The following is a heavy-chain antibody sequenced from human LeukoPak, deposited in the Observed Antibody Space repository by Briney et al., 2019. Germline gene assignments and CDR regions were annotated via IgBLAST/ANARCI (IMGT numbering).Heavy chain of an antibody. CDR2: ITGGGETT. J-gene: IGHJ4*02. Sequence: TGGSLRLSCAASGFTFTTYGMNWVRQAPGKGLEWVSGITGGGETTFYADSVKGRFTISRDNHKNTLYLQMNSLRAEDTAVYYCAGGSGFRTFLGYWGQGTLVTVSS. D-gene: IGHD3-10*01. CDR1: GFTFTTYG. CDR3: AGGSGFRTFLGY. V-gene: IGHV3-23*01.